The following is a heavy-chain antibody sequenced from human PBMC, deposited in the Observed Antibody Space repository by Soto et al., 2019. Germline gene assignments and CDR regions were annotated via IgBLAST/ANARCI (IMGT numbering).Heavy chain of an antibody. CDR3: ARHDRYSSGWYIAWYYYYAMAV. CDR1: GGCIRWGGFY. CDR2: IYHTGAT. D-gene: IGHD6-19*01. Sequence: PSETLSLTCTVSGGCIRWGGFYWTWVRLHPGKGLEWIGYIYHTGATYYNPSLKSRVAISGDTSKNQFSLRLGSVTAADTAVYYCARHDRYSSGWYIAWYYYYAMAVWGQGTTVT. V-gene: IGHV4-31*03. J-gene: IGHJ6*02.